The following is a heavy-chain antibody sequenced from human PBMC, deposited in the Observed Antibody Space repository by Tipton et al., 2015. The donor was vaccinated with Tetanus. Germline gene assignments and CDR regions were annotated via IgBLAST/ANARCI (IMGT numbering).Heavy chain of an antibody. CDR3: AKEPDDNWTNQGALAA. Sequence: SLRLSCAASGFTFSSYSMNWVRQAPGKGLEWVSYISSSSSTIYYADSVKGRFTISRDNAKNSLYLQMNSLRDEDTAVYYCAKEPDDNWTNQGALAAWGQGPLFTASS. V-gene: IGHV3-48*02. D-gene: IGHD1/OR15-1a*01. J-gene: IGHJ5*02. CDR1: GFTFSSYS. CDR2: ISSSSSTI.